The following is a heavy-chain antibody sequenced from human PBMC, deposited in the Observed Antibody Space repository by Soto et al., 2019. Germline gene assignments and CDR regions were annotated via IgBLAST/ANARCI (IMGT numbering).Heavy chain of an antibody. V-gene: IGHV4-31*03. CDR3: VRRHVSATGIDWFDP. CDR1: GGSILNGGHY. D-gene: IGHD6-13*01. J-gene: IGHJ5*02. Sequence: SETLSLTCTVSGGSILNGGHYWTWIRQHPGKGLEWIGRIFFSGNTHYNPALKSRLTFSLDTAKNQFSLKLTSVTAADTAVYYCVRRHVSATGIDWFDPWGQGTLVTVSS. CDR2: IFFSGNT.